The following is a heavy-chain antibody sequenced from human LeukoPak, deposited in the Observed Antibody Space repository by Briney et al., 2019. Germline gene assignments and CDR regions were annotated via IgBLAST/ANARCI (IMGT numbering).Heavy chain of an antibody. D-gene: IGHD4-11*01. CDR3: AKDLTTLFLASDV. CDR1: GFTFSSYG. CDR2: ISYDGSNK. Sequence: GGSLRLSCAASGFTFSSYGMHWVRQAPGKGLEWVAVISYDGSNKYYADSVKGRFTISRDSSKSTLFLQMNSLRPEDTAVYSCAKDLTTLFLASDVWGLGTMVTVSS. J-gene: IGHJ3*01. V-gene: IGHV3-30*18.